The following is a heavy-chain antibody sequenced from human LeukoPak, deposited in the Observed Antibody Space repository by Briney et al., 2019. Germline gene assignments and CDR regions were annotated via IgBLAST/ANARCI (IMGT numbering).Heavy chain of an antibody. V-gene: IGHV3-21*01. CDR2: ISSWNDYI. CDR1: GFTFSSYS. Sequence: KTGGSLRLSCAASGFTFSSYSMNWVRQAPGKGLEWVSSISSWNDYIYYADSVKGRFAISRDNAKNSLYLQMNSLRVEDTATYYRARDGGYCVKGVCYFDYWGQGTLVTVSS. J-gene: IGHJ4*02. CDR3: ARDGGYCVKGVCYFDY. D-gene: IGHD2-15*01.